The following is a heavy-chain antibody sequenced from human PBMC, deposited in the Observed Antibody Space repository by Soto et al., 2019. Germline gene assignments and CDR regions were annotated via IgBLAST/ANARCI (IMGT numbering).Heavy chain of an antibody. Sequence: GGSLRLSCAASGFTFSSYGMHWVRQAPGKGLEWVALISYDGGNKYSADSVKGRFTISRDNSKNTLYLQMNSLRAEDTAVYYCAKDRASRRYSGYDGFDYWGQGTLVTVSS. V-gene: IGHV3-30*18. J-gene: IGHJ4*02. CDR3: AKDRASRRYSGYDGFDY. CDR2: ISYDGGNK. D-gene: IGHD5-12*01. CDR1: GFTFSSYG.